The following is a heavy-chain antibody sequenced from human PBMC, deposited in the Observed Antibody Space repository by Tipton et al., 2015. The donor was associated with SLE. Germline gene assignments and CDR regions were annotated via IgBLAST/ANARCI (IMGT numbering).Heavy chain of an antibody. D-gene: IGHD2-2*01. CDR1: GGSFSAYY. Sequence: TLSLTCAVYGGSFSAYYWSWIRQPPGKGLEWIGEINHSGSTNYNPYLKSRVTISVDTSKNQFSLKLSSVTAADTAVYYCASMPGYCSSTTCWNWFDPWGQGTLVTVSS. J-gene: IGHJ5*02. V-gene: IGHV4-34*01. CDR2: INHSGST. CDR3: ASMPGYCSSTTCWNWFDP.